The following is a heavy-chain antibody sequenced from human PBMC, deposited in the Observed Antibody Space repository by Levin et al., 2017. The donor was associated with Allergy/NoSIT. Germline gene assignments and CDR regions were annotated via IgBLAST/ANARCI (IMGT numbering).Heavy chain of an antibody. J-gene: IGHJ4*02. V-gene: IGHV3-30*03. Sequence: PGGSLRLSCAASGFTFSNYGFHWVRQAPGKGLEWVALISHDGSSKQYADAVKGRFTISRDNSKNTLYLQMNSLRTEDTAVYYCITGFCGTNCYLFDYWGQGTLVTVSS. CDR1: GFTFSNYG. D-gene: IGHD2-15*01. CDR3: ITGFCGTNCYLFDY. CDR2: ISHDGSSK.